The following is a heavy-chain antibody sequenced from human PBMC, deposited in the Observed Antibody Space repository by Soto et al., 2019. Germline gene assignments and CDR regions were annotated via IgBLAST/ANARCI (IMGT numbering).Heavy chain of an antibody. D-gene: IGHD2-21*02. V-gene: IGHV1-3*01. Sequence: EASVKVSCKASGGTFSSYAISWVRQAPGQGLEWMGWINAGNGNTKYSQKFQGRVTITRDTSASTAYMELSSLRSEDTAVYYCARSIVVVTALDYWGQGTLVTVSS. J-gene: IGHJ4*02. CDR3: ARSIVVVTALDY. CDR2: INAGNGNT. CDR1: GGTFSSYA.